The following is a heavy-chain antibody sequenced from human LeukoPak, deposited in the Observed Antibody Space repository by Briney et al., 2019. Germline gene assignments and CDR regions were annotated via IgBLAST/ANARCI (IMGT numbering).Heavy chain of an antibody. CDR2: IYSAGHT. Sequence: PGGSLRLSCAASGFTFSNYAIHWVRQAPGQGLHWVSTIYSAGHTYYADSVKGRFTISRDNSKSTVFLQMSSLRAEDTAVYYCAKDQFGGYGSIDYWGQGILVIVSS. D-gene: IGHD5-12*01. CDR1: GFTFSNYA. V-gene: IGHV3-23*01. J-gene: IGHJ4*02. CDR3: AKDQFGGYGSIDY.